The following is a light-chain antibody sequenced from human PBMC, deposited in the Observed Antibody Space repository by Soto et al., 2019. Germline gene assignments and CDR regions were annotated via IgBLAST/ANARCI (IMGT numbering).Light chain of an antibody. V-gene: IGLV2-14*01. CDR2: EVS. CDR1: SSDVGGYNY. Sequence: QSVLTQPASVSGSPGQSITISCTGTSSDVGGYNYVSWSQQHPGKASQLMIYEVSNRPSGDSTCFSGSKSGNTATLTISRLQAEDEADYYCSSYTSSSTYVFGTGTKVTVL. J-gene: IGLJ1*01. CDR3: SSYTSSSTYV.